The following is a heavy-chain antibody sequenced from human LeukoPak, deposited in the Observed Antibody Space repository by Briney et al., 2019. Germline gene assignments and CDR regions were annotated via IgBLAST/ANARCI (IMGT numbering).Heavy chain of an antibody. CDR1: GGSISSSSDY. D-gene: IGHD1-1*01. CDR2: IYYHENT. Sequence: PSETLSLTCTVSGGSISSSSDYWGWIRQAPGKGLEWIGSIYYHENTYYNSSLKSRVTISVDTSKNQFSPKLNSVTAADTAVYFCARRVYSAAYWKHFDYWGQGTLVTVSS. J-gene: IGHJ4*02. V-gene: IGHV4-39*01. CDR3: ARRVYSAAYWKHFDY.